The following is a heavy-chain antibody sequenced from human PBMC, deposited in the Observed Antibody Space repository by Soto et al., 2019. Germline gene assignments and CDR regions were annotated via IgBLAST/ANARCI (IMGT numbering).Heavy chain of an antibody. CDR2: ISTYNGDT. CDR3: ARTEGRSTRGDY. D-gene: IGHD2-8*01. CDR1: GYSFTTYG. Sequence: QVQLVQSGVEVKKPGASVRVSCKASGYSFTTYGVTWVRQAPGQGLEWMGWISTYNGDTRVAQQHQGRVTLTTDTSTNAAHMELRSLRSDDTAIYYCARTEGRSTRGDYWGQGTLVTVSS. J-gene: IGHJ4*02. V-gene: IGHV1-18*01.